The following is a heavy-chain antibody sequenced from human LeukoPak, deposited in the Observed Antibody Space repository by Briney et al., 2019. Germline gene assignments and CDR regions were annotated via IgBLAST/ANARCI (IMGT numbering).Heavy chain of an antibody. CDR2: INHSGST. Sequence: SETLSLTCAVYGGSFSGYHWSWIRQPPGKGLEWIGEINHSGSTNYNPSLKSRVTISVDTSKNQFSLKLSSVTAADTAVYYCAKYSSSWYWIIDYWGQGTLVTVSS. J-gene: IGHJ4*02. D-gene: IGHD6-13*01. V-gene: IGHV4-34*01. CDR1: GGSFSGYH. CDR3: AKYSSSWYWIIDY.